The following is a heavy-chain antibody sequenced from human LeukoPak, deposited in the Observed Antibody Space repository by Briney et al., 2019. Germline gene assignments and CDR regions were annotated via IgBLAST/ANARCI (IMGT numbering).Heavy chain of an antibody. J-gene: IGHJ4*02. V-gene: IGHV3-7*01. Sequence: GGSLRLSCAASGFTFSSYWMSWVRQAPGKGLEWVANMKQDGSEKYYVDSVKGRFTISRDNAKTSLYLQMNSLRAEDTAVYFCARHLSGVTGYTYGRGIDYWGQGTLVTVSS. CDR3: ARHLSGVTGYTYGRGIDY. CDR2: MKQDGSEK. D-gene: IGHD5-18*01. CDR1: GFTFSSYW.